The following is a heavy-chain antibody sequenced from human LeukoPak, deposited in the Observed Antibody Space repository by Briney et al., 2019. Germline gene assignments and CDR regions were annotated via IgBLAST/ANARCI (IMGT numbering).Heavy chain of an antibody. Sequence: ASVKVSCKASGYTFSGSYIHWVRQAPGQGLEWLGRINPNSGDTNYAQNLHGRVTMTRDTSITTAYMELNSLTSDDTAVYFCARSAEHCNNGVCFTDYYMDVWGKGTTVTVSS. V-gene: IGHV1-2*06. J-gene: IGHJ6*03. CDR1: GYTFSGSY. CDR2: INPNSGDT. D-gene: IGHD2-8*01. CDR3: ARSAEHCNNGVCFTDYYMDV.